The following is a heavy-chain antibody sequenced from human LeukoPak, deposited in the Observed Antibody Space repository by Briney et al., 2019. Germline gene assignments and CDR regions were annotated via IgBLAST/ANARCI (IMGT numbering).Heavy chain of an antibody. CDR1: GGTFSSYA. CDR2: IIPIFGTA. D-gene: IGHD4-23*01. CDR3: ARVRDDYGGNGQFDY. Sequence: GASVKVSCKASGGTFSSYAISWVRQAPGQGLEWMGGIIPIFGTANYAQKFQGRVTITADESTSTAYMELSSLRSEDTAVYYCARVRDDYGGNGQFDYWGQGTLVTVSS. J-gene: IGHJ4*02. V-gene: IGHV1-69*13.